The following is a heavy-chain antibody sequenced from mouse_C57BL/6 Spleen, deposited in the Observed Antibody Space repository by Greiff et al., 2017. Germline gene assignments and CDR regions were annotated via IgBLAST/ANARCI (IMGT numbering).Heavy chain of an antibody. CDR3: ARRAGTAY. D-gene: IGHD4-1*01. V-gene: IGHV1-50*01. Sequence: QVQLQQPGAELVKPGASVKLSCKASGYTFTSYWMQWVKQRPGQGLEWIGEIDPSDSYTNYNQKFKGKATLTVDTSSSTAYMQLSSRTSEDSAVYYCARRAGTAYWGQGTLVTVSA. CDR2: IDPSDSYT. J-gene: IGHJ3*01. CDR1: GYTFTSYW.